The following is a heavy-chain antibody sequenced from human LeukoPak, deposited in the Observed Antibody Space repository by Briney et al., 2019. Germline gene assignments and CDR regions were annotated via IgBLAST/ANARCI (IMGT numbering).Heavy chain of an antibody. J-gene: IGHJ4*02. Sequence: GGSLRLSCAASGITFNSYTMNWVRQAPGKGLEWVSSISSSSYIYYAASVKGRFTISRDNAKNSPYLQMNRLRAEDTAVYYCARERQLERLAFGKEGSAFDYWGQGTLVTVSS. V-gene: IGHV3-21*01. CDR2: ISSSSYI. D-gene: IGHD1-1*01. CDR3: ARERQLERLAFGKEGSAFDY. CDR1: GITFNSYT.